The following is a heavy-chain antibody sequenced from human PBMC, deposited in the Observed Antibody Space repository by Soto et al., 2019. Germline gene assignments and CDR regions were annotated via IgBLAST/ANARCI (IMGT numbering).Heavy chain of an antibody. CDR3: ARKPHDSGFFSDY. CDR2: INGDGSST. D-gene: IGHD3-22*01. CDR1: GFTFSAHW. V-gene: IGHV3-74*01. Sequence: HPGGSLRLSCAASGFTFSAHWMHWVRQAPEKGLVWVSRINGDGSSTTYADSVKGRFTISRDNSKNTLYLQMNSLRAEDTAVYYCARKPHDSGFFSDYWGQGTLVTVSS. J-gene: IGHJ4*02.